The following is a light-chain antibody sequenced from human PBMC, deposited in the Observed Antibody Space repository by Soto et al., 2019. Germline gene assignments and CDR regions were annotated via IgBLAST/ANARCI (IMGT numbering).Light chain of an antibody. CDR1: QSVSSD. CDR3: QQYNDWPPFT. J-gene: IGKJ2*01. CDR2: GAS. Sequence: VMTQSPATLSVSPGERATLSCRASQSVSSDLAWYQQKPGQAPRLLIYGASTRATGIPARFSGSGSGTEFTLTISSLQSVDFAVYYCQQYNDWPPFTFGQGTKLEIK. V-gene: IGKV3-15*01.